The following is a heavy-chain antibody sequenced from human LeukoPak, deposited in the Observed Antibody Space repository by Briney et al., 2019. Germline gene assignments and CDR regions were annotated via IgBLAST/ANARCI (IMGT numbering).Heavy chain of an antibody. D-gene: IGHD4-17*01. V-gene: IGHV3-48*03. CDR3: AREKHTVTTGDYYYMDV. Sequence: GGSLRLSCAASGFAFTSYEMNWVRQAPGKGLEWVSYISSSGSTIYYADSVKGRFTISRDNAKNSLYLQMNSLRAEDTAVYYCAREKHTVTTGDYYYMDVWGKGTTVTVSS. J-gene: IGHJ6*03. CDR2: ISSSGSTI. CDR1: GFAFTSYE.